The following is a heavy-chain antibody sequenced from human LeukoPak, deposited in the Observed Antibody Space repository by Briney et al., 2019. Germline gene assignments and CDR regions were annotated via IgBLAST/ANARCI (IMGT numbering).Heavy chain of an antibody. CDR3: ARDLSFDWFPYYFDY. D-gene: IGHD3-9*01. CDR1: SGSVSNSHYY. J-gene: IGHJ4*02. V-gene: IGHV4-39*07. Sequence: SETLSLTCTVSSGSVSNSHYYWAWVRQPPGKGLEWLGSIFYSGNTHYNPSLKSPVTISIDTPKNQFSLKVSSVTAADTAIYYCARDLSFDWFPYYFDYWGQGILVTVSS. CDR2: IFYSGNT.